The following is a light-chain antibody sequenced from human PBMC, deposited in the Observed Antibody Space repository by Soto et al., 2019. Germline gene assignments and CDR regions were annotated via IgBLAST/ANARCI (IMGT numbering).Light chain of an antibody. CDR3: QQYNNWAT. CDR2: GAS. CDR1: QSVSSN. Sequence: EIVMTQSPATLSVSPGERATLSCRASQSVSSNLAWYQQKPGQAPRLLIYGASTRATGIPARFSGSGSGTEFTLTISSLKSEDFAVYYCQQYNNWATFGQGTKVDIK. J-gene: IGKJ1*01. V-gene: IGKV3-15*01.